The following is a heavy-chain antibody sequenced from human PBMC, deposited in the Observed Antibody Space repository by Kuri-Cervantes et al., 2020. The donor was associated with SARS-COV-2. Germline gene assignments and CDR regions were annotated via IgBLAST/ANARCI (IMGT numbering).Heavy chain of an antibody. V-gene: IGHV4-34*01. J-gene: IGHJ3*02. D-gene: IGHD5-24*01. CDR2: IYHSGST. CDR3: ARQVGYNYYHDAFDI. Sequence: GSLRLSCAVYGGSFSGYYWSWIRQPPGKGLEWIGSIYHSGSTYYNPSLKSRVTISVDTSKNQFSLKLSSVTAADTAVYYCARQVGYNYYHDAFDIWGQGTMVTVSS. CDR1: GGSFSGYY.